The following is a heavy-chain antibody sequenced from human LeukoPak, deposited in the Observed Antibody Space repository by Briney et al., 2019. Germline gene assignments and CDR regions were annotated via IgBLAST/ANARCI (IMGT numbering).Heavy chain of an antibody. Sequence: GESLKISCKGSGYTFSSYWIGWVRQMPGKGLEWMGTIYPGDSDTRYSPSLQGQVTISVDTSIGTAYLQWSSLKASDTAIYYCARQNDFRLDYWGQGTLVTVSS. CDR2: IYPGDSDT. J-gene: IGHJ4*02. D-gene: IGHD3-3*01. CDR3: ARQNDFRLDY. CDR1: GYTFSSYW. V-gene: IGHV5-51*01.